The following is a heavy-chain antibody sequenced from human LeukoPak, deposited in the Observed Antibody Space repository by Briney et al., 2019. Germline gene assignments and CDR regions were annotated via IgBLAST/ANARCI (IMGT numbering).Heavy chain of an antibody. V-gene: IGHV4-39*07. CDR2: INHSGST. D-gene: IGHD3-22*01. CDR1: GGSVSSGSYY. J-gene: IGHJ5*02. Sequence: PSETLSLTCTVSGGSVSSGSYYWSWIRQPPGKGLEWIGEINHSGSTNYNPSLKSRVTISVDTSKNQFSLKLSSVTAADTAVYYCARSRRDYYLNHGWFDPWGQGTLVTVSS. CDR3: ARSRRDYYLNHGWFDP.